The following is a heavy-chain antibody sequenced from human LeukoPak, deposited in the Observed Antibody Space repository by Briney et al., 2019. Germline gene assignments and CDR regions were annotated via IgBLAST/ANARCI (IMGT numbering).Heavy chain of an antibody. Sequence: PSETLSLTCTVSGGSISSYYWSWIRQPPGKGLEWIGYIYYSGSTNYNPSLKSRVTISVDTSKNQFSLKLSSVTAADTAVYYCGGDGVMGDVFDFWGQGKMVTV. CDR1: GGSISSYY. D-gene: IGHD2-8*01. CDR3: GGDGVMGDVFDF. CDR2: IYYSGST. V-gene: IGHV4-59*01. J-gene: IGHJ3*01.